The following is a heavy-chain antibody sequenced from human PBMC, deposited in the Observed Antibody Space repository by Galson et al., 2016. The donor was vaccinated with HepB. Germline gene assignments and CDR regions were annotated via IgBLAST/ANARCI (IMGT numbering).Heavy chain of an antibody. D-gene: IGHD1-14*01. J-gene: IGHJ4*02. CDR2: ISSITTYTI. CDR3: ARRGMTTFDY. CDR1: GFAFRNYS. V-gene: IGHV3-48*02. Sequence: SLRLSCAASGFAFRNYSMNWLRQAPGKGLEWISYISSITTYTIHYADSVRGRFTVSRDNAKDLLFLQMNSLRDDDTAVYYCARRGMTTFDYWGPGTRVTVSS.